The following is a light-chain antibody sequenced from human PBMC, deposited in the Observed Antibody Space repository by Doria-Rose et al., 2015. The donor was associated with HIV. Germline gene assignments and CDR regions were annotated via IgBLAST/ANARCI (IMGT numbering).Light chain of an antibody. Sequence: VLTQSPESLGMSLGERATLNCKSNQSLLYTSKNYLAWHQQKPGQPPKLLIYWASTRQSGVPARFGGSGSGTDFTLTISSLEAEDVAVYYCQQYYDTPSFGPGTTVDIK. CDR2: WAS. J-gene: IGKJ3*01. CDR3: QQYYDTPS. V-gene: IGKV4-1*01. CDR1: QSLLYTSKNY.